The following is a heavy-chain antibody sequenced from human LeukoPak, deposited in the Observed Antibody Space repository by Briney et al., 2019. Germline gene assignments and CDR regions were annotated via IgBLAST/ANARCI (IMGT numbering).Heavy chain of an antibody. D-gene: IGHD3-10*01. CDR2: IWYDGSKK. J-gene: IGHJ4*02. Sequence: PGGSLKLSCAASGFPFNSYAMHWVRQSPGKGLEWVAVIWYDGSKKYYADSVKGRFSISRDDSKNTLYLQLDSLRAEDTAMYYCARENEIIPSYYYDFWGQGTLVTASS. CDR1: GFPFNSYA. CDR3: ARENEIIPSYYYDF. V-gene: IGHV3-33*01.